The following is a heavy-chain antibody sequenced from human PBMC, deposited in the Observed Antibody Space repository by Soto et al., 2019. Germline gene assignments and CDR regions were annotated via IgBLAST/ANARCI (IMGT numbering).Heavy chain of an antibody. D-gene: IGHD2-2*01. CDR3: ARPALGTADDYYYSGMDV. CDR2: IYPGDSDT. Sequence: VASLKISCKASGYCFSSYWIGCVRQMPGTGLEWMGIIYPGDSDTRYSPSFQGQVTISADKSISTAYLQWSSLKASDTAMYYCARPALGTADDYYYSGMDVWGQGTTPTVSS. J-gene: IGHJ6*02. V-gene: IGHV5-51*01. CDR1: GYCFSSYW.